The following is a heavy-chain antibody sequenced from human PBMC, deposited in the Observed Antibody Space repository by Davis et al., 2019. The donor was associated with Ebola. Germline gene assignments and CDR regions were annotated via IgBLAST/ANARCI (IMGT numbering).Heavy chain of an antibody. CDR2: IIPILGIA. Sequence: SVKVSCKASGGTFSSYAISWVRQAPGQGLEWMGRIIPILGIANYAQKFQGRVTITADKSTSTAYMELSSLRSDDTAVYYCARDIGLVTPAWFDPWGQGTLVTVSS. CDR1: GGTFSSYA. V-gene: IGHV1-69*04. J-gene: IGHJ5*02. D-gene: IGHD4-23*01. CDR3: ARDIGLVTPAWFDP.